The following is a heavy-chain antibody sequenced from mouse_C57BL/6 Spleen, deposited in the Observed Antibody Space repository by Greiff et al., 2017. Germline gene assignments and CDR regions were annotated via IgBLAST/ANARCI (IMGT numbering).Heavy chain of an antibody. Sequence: EVMLVESGGGLVKPGGSLKLSCAASGFTFSSYAMSWVRQTPEKRLEWVATISDGGSYTYYPDNVKGRFTISRDNAKNNLYLQMSHLKSEDTAMYYCAGDYYGSSTYAVDYCGQGTSVTVSS. J-gene: IGHJ4*01. CDR1: GFTFSSYA. CDR2: ISDGGSYT. V-gene: IGHV5-4*01. CDR3: AGDYYGSSTYAVDY. D-gene: IGHD1-1*01.